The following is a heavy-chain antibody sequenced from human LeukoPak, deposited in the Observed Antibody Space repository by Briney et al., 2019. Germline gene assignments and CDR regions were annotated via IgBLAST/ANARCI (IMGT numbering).Heavy chain of an antibody. V-gene: IGHV3-23*01. CDR1: GFTFSNYA. J-gene: IGHJ4*02. Sequence: GGSLRLSCAASGFTFSNYAMSWVRQVPGKGLEWVSALRDSGDTTYYADSVKGRFTISRDNSKNTLYLQMNSLRAEDTAVYYCAKEGFHYWGQGTLVTVSS. CDR3: AKEGFHY. CDR2: LRDSGDTT.